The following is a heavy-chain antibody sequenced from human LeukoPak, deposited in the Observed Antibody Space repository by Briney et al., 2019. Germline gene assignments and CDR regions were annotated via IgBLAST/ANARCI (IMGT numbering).Heavy chain of an antibody. CDR2: LYSGGST. Sequence: GGSLRLSCAASGFTVSSNYMSWVRQAPGKGLEWVSVLYSGGSTYYADSVKGRFTISRDNAKNSLYLQMNSLRAEDTALYYCAKDKGSSLDYWGQGTLVTVSS. V-gene: IGHV3-53*05. CDR3: AKDKGSSLDY. D-gene: IGHD3-10*01. CDR1: GFTVSSNY. J-gene: IGHJ4*02.